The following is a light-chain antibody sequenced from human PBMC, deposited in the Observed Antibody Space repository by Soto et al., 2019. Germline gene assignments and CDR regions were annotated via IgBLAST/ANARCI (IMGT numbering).Light chain of an antibody. Sequence: VMTQSPATLSVSPGERATLSCRASQSVGSNLAWYQQKPGQAPRLLISDASTRATGIPARFSGSGSGTEFTLTISSLQSEDLEVFYCLKYNDWHRTLGQGTKV. CDR2: DAS. V-gene: IGKV3-15*01. J-gene: IGKJ1*01. CDR1: QSVGSN. CDR3: LKYNDWHRT.